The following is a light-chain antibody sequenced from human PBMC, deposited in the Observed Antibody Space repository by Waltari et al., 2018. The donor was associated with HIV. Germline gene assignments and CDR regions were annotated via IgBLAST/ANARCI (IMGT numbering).Light chain of an antibody. CDR3: QQVTSYPLT. CDR2: AAS. J-gene: IGKJ4*01. CDR1: QGISSY. Sequence: DIQLTQSPSLLSASGGDRVSITCRASQGISSYLAWYQHKPGKAPMLLIYAASTLQSGVPSRFSGSGSGTEFTLTISSLQPEDFATYYCQQVTSYPLTFGGGTKVEIK. V-gene: IGKV1-9*01.